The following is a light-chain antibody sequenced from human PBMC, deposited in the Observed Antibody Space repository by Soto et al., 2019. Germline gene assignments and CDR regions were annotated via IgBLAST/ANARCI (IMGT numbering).Light chain of an antibody. CDR3: QQYFRPWT. CDR1: QSVLYSSNNKNY. CDR2: WAS. Sequence: DIVMTQSPDSLAVSLGERATINCKSSQSVLYSSNNKNYLAWYQQKPGQPPKLLIYWASTRESGVPDRFSGTGSGTDFTLTISSLQAKDVAFYYCQQYFRPWTVGQGPKVEI. V-gene: IGKV4-1*01. J-gene: IGKJ1*01.